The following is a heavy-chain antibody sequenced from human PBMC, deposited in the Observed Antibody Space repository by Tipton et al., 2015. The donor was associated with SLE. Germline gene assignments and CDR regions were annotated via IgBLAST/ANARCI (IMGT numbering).Heavy chain of an antibody. J-gene: IGHJ4*02. CDR2: IYYSGST. Sequence: TLSLTCAVYGGSFSGYYWSWIRQHPGKGLEWIACIYYSGSTFYNPSLKSRVTISVDRSNNQFSLKLSSVTAADTAVYYCARDVNSGRHFDYWGQGTLVTVSS. V-gene: IGHV4-31*11. CDR1: GGSFSGYY. CDR3: ARDVNSGRHFDY. D-gene: IGHD4-23*01.